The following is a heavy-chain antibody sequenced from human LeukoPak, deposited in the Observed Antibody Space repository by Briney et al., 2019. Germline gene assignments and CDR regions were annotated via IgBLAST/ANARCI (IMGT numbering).Heavy chain of an antibody. CDR2: ISGSGGST. D-gene: IGHD3-10*01. CDR1: GFTFSSYA. V-gene: IGHV3-23*01. J-gene: IGHJ6*03. CDR3: ARGVIRFDYYYYYMDV. Sequence: GGSLRLSCAASGFTFSSYAMSWVRQAPGKGLEWVSAISGSGGSTYYADSVKGRFTISRDNSKNTLYLQMNSLRAEDTALYYCARGVIRFDYYYYYMDVWGKGTTVTVSS.